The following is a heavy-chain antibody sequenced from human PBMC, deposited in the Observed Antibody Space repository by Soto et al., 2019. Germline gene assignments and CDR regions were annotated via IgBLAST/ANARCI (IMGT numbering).Heavy chain of an antibody. Sequence: EVQMVESGGGLVQPGGSVRLSCSTSGFNFNNYAMSWVRQAPGKGLEWVSAISGSAGNTYTADSVKGRFTVSRDNSKDTLYLQMNSLRAEDTAIYFCAKPTSYYTNYPFDYWGQGTLVTVSS. V-gene: IGHV3-23*04. CDR2: ISGSAGNT. J-gene: IGHJ4*02. CDR3: AKPTSYYTNYPFDY. CDR1: GFNFNNYA. D-gene: IGHD4-4*01.